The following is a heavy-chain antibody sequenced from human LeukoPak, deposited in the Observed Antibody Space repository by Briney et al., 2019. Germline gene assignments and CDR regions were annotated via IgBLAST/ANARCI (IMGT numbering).Heavy chain of an antibody. V-gene: IGHV1-69*05. CDR3: ARPSSYYDSSGLEN. CDR1: GGTFSSYA. CDR2: SIPIFGTA. J-gene: IGHJ4*02. D-gene: IGHD3-22*01. Sequence: SVKVSCKASGGTFSSYAISWVRQAPGQGLEWMGGSIPIFGTANYAQKFQGRVTITTDESTSTAYMELSSLRSEDTAVYYCARPSSYYDSSGLENWGQGTLVTVSS.